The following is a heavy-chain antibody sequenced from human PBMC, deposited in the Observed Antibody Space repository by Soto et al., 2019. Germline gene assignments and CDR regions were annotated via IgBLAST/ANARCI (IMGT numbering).Heavy chain of an antibody. CDR2: IYYSGST. J-gene: IGHJ4*02. D-gene: IGHD4-17*01. CDR1: GGSISSYY. CDR3: ARRYGGTRDY. Sequence: QVQLQESGPGLVKPSETLSLTCTVSGGSISSYYWSWIRQPPGKGLEWIGYIYYSGSTNYNPSLRTRVTMSVDTSKNQFSLKLSSVTAADTAVYYCARRYGGTRDYWGQGTLVTVSS. V-gene: IGHV4-59*08.